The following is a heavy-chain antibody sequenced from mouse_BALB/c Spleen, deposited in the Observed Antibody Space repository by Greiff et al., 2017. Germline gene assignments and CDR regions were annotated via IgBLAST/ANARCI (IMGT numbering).Heavy chain of an antibody. Sequence: EVQRVESGGGLVKPGGSLKLSCAASGFTFSDYYMYWVRQTPEKRLEWVATISDGGSYTYYPDSVKGRFTISRDNAKNNLYLQMSSLKSEDTAMYYCARAYSFGYFDYWGQGTTLTVSS. J-gene: IGHJ2*01. CDR2: ISDGGSYT. D-gene: IGHD2-10*01. CDR3: ARAYSFGYFDY. V-gene: IGHV5-4*02. CDR1: GFTFSDYY.